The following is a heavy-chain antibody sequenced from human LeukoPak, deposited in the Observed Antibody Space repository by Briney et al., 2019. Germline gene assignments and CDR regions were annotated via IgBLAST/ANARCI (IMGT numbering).Heavy chain of an antibody. J-gene: IGHJ3*01. CDR1: GFTFSSYN. D-gene: IGHD1-7*01. V-gene: IGHV3-21*01. CDR2: ISSSSSYI. Sequence: PGGSLRLSCAASGFTFSSYNMNWVRQAPGKGLEWVSSISSSSSYIYYADSVKGRFTISRDNAKNSLYLQMNSLRAEDTAVYYCARDLRGLELRRPNDAFDLWGQGTMVTVSS. CDR3: ARDLRGLELRRPNDAFDL.